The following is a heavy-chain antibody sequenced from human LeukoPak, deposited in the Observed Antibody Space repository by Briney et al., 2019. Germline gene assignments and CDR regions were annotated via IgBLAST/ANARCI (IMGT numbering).Heavy chain of an antibody. V-gene: IGHV3-21*01. Sequence: GGSLRLSCAASGFTFSSYWMSWVRQAPGKGLEWVSSISSSSSYIYYADSVKGRFTISRDNAKNSLYLQMNSLRAEDTAVYYCARDGIAVAGTSGLNWFDPWGQGTLVTVSS. D-gene: IGHD6-19*01. CDR1: GFTFSSYW. CDR3: ARDGIAVAGTSGLNWFDP. CDR2: ISSSSSYI. J-gene: IGHJ5*02.